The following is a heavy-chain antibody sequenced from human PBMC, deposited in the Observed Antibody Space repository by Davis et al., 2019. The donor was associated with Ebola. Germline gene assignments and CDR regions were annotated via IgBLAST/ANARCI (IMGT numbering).Heavy chain of an antibody. CDR2: ISAYNGNT. V-gene: IGHV1-18*01. CDR1: GYTFTNYG. J-gene: IGHJ3*02. D-gene: IGHD3/OR15-3a*01. CDR3: ARDLRTGASDAFDI. Sequence: ASVKVSCKASGYTFTNYGISWVRQAPGQGLEWMGWISAYNGNTNYAQKLQGRVTMTTDTSTSTVYMELRSLTSDDTAVYYCARDLRTGASDAFDIWGQGTMVTVSS.